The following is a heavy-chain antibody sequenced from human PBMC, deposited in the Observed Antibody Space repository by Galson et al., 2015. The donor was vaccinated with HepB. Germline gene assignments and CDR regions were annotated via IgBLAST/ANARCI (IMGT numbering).Heavy chain of an antibody. D-gene: IGHD3-10*01. Sequence: SLRLSCAASGFNFSSYEMNWVRQAPGKGLEWVSYIGSSDVTIYYADSVTDRFIISRDNAKNSLHLEMNSLRAEDTAVYYCARDHKYGSGSRPDAFDIWGHGTMVTVSS. CDR2: IGSSDVTI. J-gene: IGHJ3*02. CDR1: GFNFSSYE. CDR3: ARDHKYGSGSRPDAFDI. V-gene: IGHV3-48*03.